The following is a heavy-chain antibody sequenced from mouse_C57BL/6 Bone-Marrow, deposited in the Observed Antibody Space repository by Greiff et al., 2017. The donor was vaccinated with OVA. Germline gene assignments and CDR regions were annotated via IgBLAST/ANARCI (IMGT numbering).Heavy chain of an antibody. CDR1: GYTFTSYW. CDR3: ARGGLFITWYFDV. Sequence: QVHVKQPGAELVKPGASVKLSCKASGYTFTSYWMHWVKQRPGRGLEWIGRIDPNSGGTKYNEKFKSKATLTVDKPSSTAYMQLSSLTSEDSAVYYCARGGLFITWYFDVWGTGTTVTVSS. V-gene: IGHV1-72*01. D-gene: IGHD1-1*01. CDR2: IDPNSGGT. J-gene: IGHJ1*03.